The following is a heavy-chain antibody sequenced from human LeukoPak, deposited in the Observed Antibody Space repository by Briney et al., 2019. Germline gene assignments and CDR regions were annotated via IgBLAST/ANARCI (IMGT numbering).Heavy chain of an antibody. J-gene: IGHJ4*02. D-gene: IGHD6-19*01. V-gene: IGHV1-69*02. CDR1: GGTLRRHT. Sequence: SVKVSCKASGGTLRRHTITWVRQAPGQGLEWMGRIIPMMGIANYAQKFQGRVTVTADTSTDTAYMDLISLRSEDTAVYYCASRSHKTIVGADTREVGDYWGQGTLVTVSS. CDR3: ASRSHKTIVGADTREVGDY. CDR2: IIPMMGIA.